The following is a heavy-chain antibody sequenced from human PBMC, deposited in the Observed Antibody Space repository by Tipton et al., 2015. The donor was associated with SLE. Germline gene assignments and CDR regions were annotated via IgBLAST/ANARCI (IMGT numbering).Heavy chain of an antibody. D-gene: IGHD4-11*01. Sequence: PGLVKPSETLSLTCAVYGGSFSDYYWTWIRQIPGKGLEWIGYISYSGSTNYNPSLKSRVTISVDTSKNQFSLRLSSVTAADTAVYYCARTRIRNYLGAFDIWGQGAMVIVSS. J-gene: IGHJ3*02. CDR1: GGSFSDYY. CDR2: ISYSGST. V-gene: IGHV4-59*12. CDR3: ARTRIRNYLGAFDI.